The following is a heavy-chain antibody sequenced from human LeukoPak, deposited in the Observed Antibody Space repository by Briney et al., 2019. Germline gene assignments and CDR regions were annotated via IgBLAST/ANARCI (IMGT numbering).Heavy chain of an antibody. D-gene: IGHD3-10*01. J-gene: IGHJ4*02. CDR2: IYTSGST. CDR1: GGSISSYY. Sequence: SETLSLTCTVSGGSISSYYWSWIRQPAGKGLEWIGRIYTSGSTNYNPSLKSRVTMSVDTSKNQFSLKLSSVTAADTAVYYCAREVYYYASGSYFNYWGQGTLVTVSS. CDR3: AREVYYYASGSYFNY. V-gene: IGHV4-4*07.